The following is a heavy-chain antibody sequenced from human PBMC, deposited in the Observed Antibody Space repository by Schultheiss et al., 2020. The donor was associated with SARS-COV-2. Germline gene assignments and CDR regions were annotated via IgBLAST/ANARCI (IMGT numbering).Heavy chain of an antibody. V-gene: IGHV3-33*01. Sequence: GGSLRLSCAASGFTFSSYGMHWVRQAPGKGLEWVAVIWYDGSNKYYADSVKGRFTISRDNSKNTLYLQMNSLRAEDTAVYYCAREYPGWEYYFDYWGQGTLVTVSS. CDR3: AREYPGWEYYFDY. CDR1: GFTFSSYG. J-gene: IGHJ4*02. D-gene: IGHD1-26*01. CDR2: IWYDGSNK.